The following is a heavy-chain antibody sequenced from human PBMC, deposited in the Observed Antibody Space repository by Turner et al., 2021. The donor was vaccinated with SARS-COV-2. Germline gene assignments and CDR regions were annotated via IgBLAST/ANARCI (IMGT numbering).Heavy chain of an antibody. CDR1: GFTFSNYG. D-gene: IGHD2-15*01. CDR2: ISYDGSNK. V-gene: IGHV3-30*18. Sequence: QVQLVESVGGVVQPGRSLRLSCAASGFTFSNYGVHWVRQAPGQGLEWVAGISYDGSNKYYADSMKGRYTIPRDNSKNTLYLQRNSLRAEDTAVYYCAKAGWMYCSGGNCYSSYFDYWGQGTLVTVSS. J-gene: IGHJ4*02. CDR3: AKAGWMYCSGGNCYSSYFDY.